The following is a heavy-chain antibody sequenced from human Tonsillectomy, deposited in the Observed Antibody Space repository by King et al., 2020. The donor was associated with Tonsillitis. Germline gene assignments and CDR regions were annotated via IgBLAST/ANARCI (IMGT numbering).Heavy chain of an antibody. J-gene: IGHJ4*02. D-gene: IGHD2-8*01. CDR1: GFSLTTSGVG. CDR2: IYWDDEK. CDR3: AHTDTPGCPDY. Sequence: TLKESGPTLVKPTQTLTLTCTFSGFSLTTSGVGVGWIRQPPGKALEWLALIYWDDEKRYSPSLKNRLTIAKDTSKNQVVLTMTNMDPLDTATYYCAHTDTPGCPDYWGQGSLVTVSS. V-gene: IGHV2-5*02.